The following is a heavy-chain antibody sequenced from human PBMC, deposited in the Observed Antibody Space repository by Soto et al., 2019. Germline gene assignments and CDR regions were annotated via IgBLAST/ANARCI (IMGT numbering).Heavy chain of an antibody. V-gene: IGHV1-69*12. J-gene: IGHJ6*02. D-gene: IGHD5-12*01. CDR2: IMPIFRTP. Sequence: QVQLEQSGAEVKKPGSSVRVSCKASGGTFSNSAISWVRQAPGQGLEWMGGIMPIFRTPDYAQKFQARVTITADESTCTADMELSGLGSDDTAVYYCARDKDRLQLGGNYYYILDVWGQGTTVTVSS. CDR3: ARDKDRLQLGGNYYYILDV. CDR1: GGTFSNSA.